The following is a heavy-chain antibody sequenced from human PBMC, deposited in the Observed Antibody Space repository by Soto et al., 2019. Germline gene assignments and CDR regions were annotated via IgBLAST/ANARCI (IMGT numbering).Heavy chain of an antibody. Sequence: QEQRQESGPGLVKPSETLSLTCTVSGGSISRYYWSWIRQPPGKGLEWIGYMYNTGSTVYNPSFKSRVTISVDTSKNQFSLKLNSVTAADTAVYYCARDLWGYCGTDCYPLDVWGQGTTVTVSS. CDR1: GGSISRYY. CDR2: MYNTGST. D-gene: IGHD2-21*02. CDR3: ARDLWGYCGTDCYPLDV. V-gene: IGHV4-59*01. J-gene: IGHJ6*02.